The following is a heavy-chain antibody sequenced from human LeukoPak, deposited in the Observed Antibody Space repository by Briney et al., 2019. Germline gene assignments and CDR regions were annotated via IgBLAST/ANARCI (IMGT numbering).Heavy chain of an antibody. Sequence: SETLSLTSTVSGGSISSYYWSWIRQPPGKGLEWIGYIYYSGSTNYNPSLKSRVTISVDTSKNQFSLKLSSVTAADTAVYYCARDPSDYHIAAFDIWGQGTMVTVSS. CDR1: GGSISSYY. CDR2: IYYSGST. J-gene: IGHJ3*02. D-gene: IGHD3-3*01. CDR3: ARDPSDYHIAAFDI. V-gene: IGHV4-59*01.